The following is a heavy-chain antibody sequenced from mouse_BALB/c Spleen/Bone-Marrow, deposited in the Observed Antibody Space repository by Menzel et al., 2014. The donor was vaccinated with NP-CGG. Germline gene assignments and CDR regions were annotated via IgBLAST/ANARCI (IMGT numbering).Heavy chain of an antibody. CDR2: MWAGGST. Sequence: VKLMESGPGLVAPSQSLSITCTVSGFSLTSYGVHWVRQPPGKGLEWLGVMWAGGSTNYNSAFMSRLSISKDNSKSQVFLKMNSLQTDDTAMYYCARSTMRIWAMDYWGQGTSVTVSS. CDR3: ARSTMRIWAMDY. D-gene: IGHD2-4*01. V-gene: IGHV2-9*02. J-gene: IGHJ4*01. CDR1: GFSLTSYG.